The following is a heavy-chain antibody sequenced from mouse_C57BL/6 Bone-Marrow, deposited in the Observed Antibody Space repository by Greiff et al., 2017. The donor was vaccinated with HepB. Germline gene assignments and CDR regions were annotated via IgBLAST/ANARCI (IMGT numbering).Heavy chain of an antibody. J-gene: IGHJ1*03. CDR1: GFTFSSYA. D-gene: IGHD1-1*01. CDR3: ARAYYGSSYYWYFDV. V-gene: IGHV5-4*03. CDR2: ISDGGSYT. Sequence: DVKLVESGGGLVKPGGSLKLSCAASGFTFSSYAMSWVRQTPEKRLEWVATISDGGSYTYYPDNVKGRFTISRDNAKNNLYLQMSHLKSEDTAMYYCARAYYGSSYYWYFDVWGTGTTVTVSS.